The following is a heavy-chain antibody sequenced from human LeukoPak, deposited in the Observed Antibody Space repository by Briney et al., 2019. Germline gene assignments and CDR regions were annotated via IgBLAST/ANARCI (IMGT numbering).Heavy chain of an antibody. V-gene: IGHV1-3*01. CDR3: ARVGAAAGPYYFDY. D-gene: IGHD6-13*01. Sequence: GASVKVSCKASGYIFTSYAMHWVRQAPGQRLEWMGWINAGNGNTKYSQKFQGRVTITRDTSASTVYMELSSLRSEGTAVYYCARVGAAAGPYYFDYWGQGTLVTVSS. CDR1: GYIFTSYA. CDR2: INAGNGNT. J-gene: IGHJ4*02.